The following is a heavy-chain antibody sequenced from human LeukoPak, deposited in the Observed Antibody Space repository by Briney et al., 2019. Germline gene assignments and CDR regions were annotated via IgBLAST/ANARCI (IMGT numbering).Heavy chain of an antibody. V-gene: IGHV4-59*01. CDR3: ARAGSGWYGYYYYGMDV. D-gene: IGHD6-19*01. Sequence: SETLSLTCTVSGGSISSYYWSWIRQPPGKGLEWIGYIYYSGSTNYNPSLKSRVTISVDTSKNQFSLKPSSVTAADTAVYYCARAGSGWYGYYYYGMDVWGQGTTVTVSS. CDR1: GGSISSYY. CDR2: IYYSGST. J-gene: IGHJ6*02.